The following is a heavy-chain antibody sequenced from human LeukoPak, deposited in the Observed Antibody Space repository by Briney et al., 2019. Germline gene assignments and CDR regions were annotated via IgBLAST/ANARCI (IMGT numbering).Heavy chain of an antibody. CDR2: IYHSGST. Sequence: SETLSLTRAVSGYSISSGYYWGWIRQPPGKGLEWIGSIYHSGSTYYNPSLKSRVTISVDTSKNQFSLKLSSVTAADTAVYYCARWVYSRGWYSGYWGQGTLVTVSS. CDR3: ARWVYSRGWYSGY. V-gene: IGHV4-38-2*01. D-gene: IGHD6-19*01. J-gene: IGHJ4*02. CDR1: GYSISSGYY.